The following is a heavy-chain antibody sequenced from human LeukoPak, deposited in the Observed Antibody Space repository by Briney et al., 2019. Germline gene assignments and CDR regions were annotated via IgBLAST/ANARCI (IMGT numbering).Heavy chain of an antibody. CDR2: IYSGGST. Sequence: GGSLRLSCAASGFTVSSNYMSWVRQAPGKGLEWVSVIYSGGSTYYADSVKGRFTISRDNSKNTLYLQMNSLRAEDTAVYYCAREYYYDSSGYLHYYMDVWGKGTTVTVSS. D-gene: IGHD3-22*01. V-gene: IGHV3-53*01. J-gene: IGHJ6*03. CDR1: GFTVSSNY. CDR3: AREYYYDSSGYLHYYMDV.